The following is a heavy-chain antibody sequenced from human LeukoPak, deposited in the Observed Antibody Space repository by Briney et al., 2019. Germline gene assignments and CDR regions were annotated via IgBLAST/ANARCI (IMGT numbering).Heavy chain of an antibody. CDR1: GYSINSVYY. CDR2: IHHSGTT. CDR3: ARHEPVGYCSSTSCRPFDY. V-gene: IGHV4-38-2*02. J-gene: IGHJ4*02. D-gene: IGHD2-2*01. Sequence: SETLSLTCTVSGYSINSVYYWGWIRQPPEKGLEWIGSIHHSGTTYYNPSLKSRGTMSMDTSRNQFSLKLTSVTAADTAVYYCARHEPVGYCSSTSCRPFDYWGQGTLVTVSS.